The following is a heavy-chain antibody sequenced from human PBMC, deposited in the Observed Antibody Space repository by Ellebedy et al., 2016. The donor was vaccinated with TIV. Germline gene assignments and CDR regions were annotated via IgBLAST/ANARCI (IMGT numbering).Heavy chain of an antibody. Sequence: MPSETLSLTCAVYGGSFSGYYWSRIRQPPGKGLEWIGEINHSGSTNYNPSLKRRVTISLATSKNQFSLRLSSVNAADTAVYYCARKNEGWFGELLLDYWGQGTLVTVSP. CDR2: INHSGST. J-gene: IGHJ4*02. CDR3: ARKNEGWFGELLLDY. D-gene: IGHD3-10*01. CDR1: GGSFSGYY. V-gene: IGHV4-34*01.